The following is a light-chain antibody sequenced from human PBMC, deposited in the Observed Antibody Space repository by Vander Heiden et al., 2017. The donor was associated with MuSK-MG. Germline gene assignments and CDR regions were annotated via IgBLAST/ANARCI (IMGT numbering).Light chain of an antibody. CDR3: HPDGRSPKT. V-gene: IGKV3-20*01. Sequence: EIVLTQFPGTLSLSPGERATLSCRASQSVTNNYLAWYQQKPGQAPRLLIYDAFNRATGVPDRFSGSGSGTDFTLTIRRLDREEFAIYYCHPDGRSPKTFGQGTKVEIK. CDR2: DAF. J-gene: IGKJ1*01. CDR1: QSVTNNY.